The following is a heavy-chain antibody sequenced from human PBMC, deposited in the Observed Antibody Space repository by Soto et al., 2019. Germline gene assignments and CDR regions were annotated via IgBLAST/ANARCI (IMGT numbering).Heavy chain of an antibody. J-gene: IGHJ6*02. D-gene: IGHD3-3*01. CDR3: ARVLTIFGVVYPRYYDYYGMDV. CDR1: GFSFDNYA. Sequence: GGSLRLSCVASGFSFDNYAIRWVRLAPGKGLERGSATKSDGSSTYYAAPVKDRFIISRDNSKNTLYLQMNSLRAEDTAVHYCARVLTIFGVVYPRYYDYYGMDVWGQGTTVTVSS. V-gene: IGHV3-23*01. CDR2: TKSDGSST.